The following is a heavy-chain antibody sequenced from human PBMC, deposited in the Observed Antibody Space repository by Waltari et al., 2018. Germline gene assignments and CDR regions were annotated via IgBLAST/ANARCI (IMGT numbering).Heavy chain of an antibody. V-gene: IGHV1-69*01. CDR3: ARGFSYDTSGFYFYY. CDR1: GGPFSNCA. J-gene: IGHJ4*02. Sequence: QVQLVQSGAEVKKPGSSVKVSCKASGGPFSNCAISWVRQAPGQGLEWMGGIIPIFGRANYAQNFQGRVTITADESTSTAYMDLRSLRSDDTAVYYCARGFSYDTSGFYFYYWGQGTLVTVSS. D-gene: IGHD3-22*01. CDR2: IIPIFGRA.